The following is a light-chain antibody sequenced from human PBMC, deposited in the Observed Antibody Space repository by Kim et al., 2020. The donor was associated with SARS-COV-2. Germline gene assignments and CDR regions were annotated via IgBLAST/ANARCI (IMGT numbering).Light chain of an antibody. CDR1: QSVSSN. J-gene: IGKJ4*01. V-gene: IGKV3-15*01. CDR2: GAS. Sequence: SPGESATLSCRASQSVSSNVAWYQQRPGQAPRLLIYGASTRATGIPGRFSGSVSGTEFTLTISSLQSEDFAVYYCQQYNDWPPLTFGGGTMVDIK. CDR3: QQYNDWPPLT.